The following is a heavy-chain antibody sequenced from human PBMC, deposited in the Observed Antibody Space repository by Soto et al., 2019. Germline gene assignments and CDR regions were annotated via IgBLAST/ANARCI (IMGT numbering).Heavy chain of an antibody. CDR2: IIPIFGTT. J-gene: IGHJ6*02. CDR1: GGTFSSYA. CDR3: ARVPFNHIVVVPAAMNKPAYYYYGMDV. D-gene: IGHD2-2*01. V-gene: IGHV1-69*13. Sequence: GASVKVSCKASGGTFSSYAISWVRQAPGQGLEWMGGIIPIFGTTNYAQKFQGRVTITADESTSTAYMELSSLRSEDTAVYYCARVPFNHIVVVPAAMNKPAYYYYGMDVWGQGTTVTVSS.